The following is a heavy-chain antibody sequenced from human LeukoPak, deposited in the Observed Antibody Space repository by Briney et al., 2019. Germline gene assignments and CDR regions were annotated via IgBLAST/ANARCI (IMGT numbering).Heavy chain of an antibody. Sequence: GGSLRLSCAASGFTFSSYWMSWVRQPPGKGREGVANIKQDGSEKYYVDSVKGRFTISRDNAKNSLYLQMNSLGAEDTAVYYCARLGNYADFDYWGQGTLVTVSS. CDR3: ARLGNYADFDY. CDR2: IKQDGSEK. J-gene: IGHJ4*02. D-gene: IGHD4-11*01. CDR1: GFTFSSYW. V-gene: IGHV3-7*01.